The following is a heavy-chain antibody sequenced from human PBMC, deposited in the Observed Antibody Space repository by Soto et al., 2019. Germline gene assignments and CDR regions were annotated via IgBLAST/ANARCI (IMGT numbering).Heavy chain of an antibody. V-gene: IGHV1-18*01. Sequence: QVQLVQSGAEVQKPGASVKVSCKASGYTFTSYGSSWVLQARGQGLEWMGWISAYNGNTNYAQKVQGRVTMTTDASTSTVYMELRSLSSDDTAVYYCAREYDYGSGPWYWGQGTLVTASS. CDR1: GYTFTSYG. D-gene: IGHD3-10*01. J-gene: IGHJ4*02. CDR3: AREYDYGSGPWY. CDR2: ISAYNGNT.